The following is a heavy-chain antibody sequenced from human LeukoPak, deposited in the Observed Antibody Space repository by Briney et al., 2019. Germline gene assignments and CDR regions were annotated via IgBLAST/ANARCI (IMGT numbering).Heavy chain of an antibody. CDR1: GFAFSSYS. Sequence: GGSLRLSCAASGFAFSSYSMNWVRQAPGKGLEWVSSISTSSSYIYYADSVKGRFTISRDNAKNSLYLQMNSLRAEDTAVYYCARYPPYCTSTSCHPYYFDYWGQGTLVTVSS. D-gene: IGHD2-2*01. J-gene: IGHJ4*02. CDR3: ARYPPYCTSTSCHPYYFDY. CDR2: ISTSSSYI. V-gene: IGHV3-21*01.